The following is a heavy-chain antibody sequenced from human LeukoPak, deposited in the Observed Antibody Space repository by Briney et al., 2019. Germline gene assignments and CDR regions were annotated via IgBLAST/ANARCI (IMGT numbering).Heavy chain of an antibody. D-gene: IGHD2-2*01. J-gene: IGHJ4*02. Sequence: PSETLSLTCTVSGGSISSYYWSWIRQPPGKGLEWIGYIYYSGSTNYNPSLKSRVTISVDTSKNQFSLKLSSVTAADPAVYYCAREDCSSTSCYIDYWGQGTLVTVSS. CDR3: AREDCSSTSCYIDY. CDR1: GGSISSYY. CDR2: IYYSGST. V-gene: IGHV4-59*01.